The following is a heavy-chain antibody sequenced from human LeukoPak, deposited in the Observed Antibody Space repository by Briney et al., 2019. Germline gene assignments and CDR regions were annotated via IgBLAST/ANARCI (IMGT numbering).Heavy chain of an antibody. V-gene: IGHV4-34*01. J-gene: IGHJ5*02. CDR3: ARGQDIVVVVAATRWFDP. D-gene: IGHD2-15*01. CDR2: INHSGST. CDR1: GGSFSGYY. Sequence: SETLSLTCAVYGGSFSGYYWSWIRQPPGKGLEWIGEINHSGSTNYNPSLKSRVTISVDTPKNQFSLKLSSVTAADTAVYYCARGQDIVVVVAATRWFDPWGQGTLVTVSS.